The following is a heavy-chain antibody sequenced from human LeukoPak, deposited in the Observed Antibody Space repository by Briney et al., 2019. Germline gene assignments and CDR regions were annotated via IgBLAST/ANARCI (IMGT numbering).Heavy chain of an antibody. V-gene: IGHV3-48*03. D-gene: IGHD4-23*01. Sequence: GGSLRLSCAASGFTFSSYEMNWVRQAPGKGLEWVSYISSSGSTIYYADSVKGRFTISRDNAKNSLYLQMNSLRAEDTALYYCARDRWQYYFDYWGQGTLVTVSS. CDR2: ISSSGSTI. CDR3: ARDRWQYYFDY. J-gene: IGHJ4*02. CDR1: GFTFSSYE.